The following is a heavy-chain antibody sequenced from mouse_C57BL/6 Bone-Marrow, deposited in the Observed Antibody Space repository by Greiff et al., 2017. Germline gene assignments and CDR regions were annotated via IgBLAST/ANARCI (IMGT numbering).Heavy chain of an antibody. CDR3: ARSRYGSSYWYFDV. Sequence: QVQLQQPGAELVMPGASVKLSCKASGYTFTSYWMHWVKQRPGQGLEWIGEIDPSDSYTNYNQKFKGKATLTVDKSSSTAYMQLSSLTSADSAVYYCARSRYGSSYWYFDVWGTGTTVTVSS. V-gene: IGHV1-69*01. J-gene: IGHJ1*03. CDR2: IDPSDSYT. D-gene: IGHD1-1*01. CDR1: GYTFTSYW.